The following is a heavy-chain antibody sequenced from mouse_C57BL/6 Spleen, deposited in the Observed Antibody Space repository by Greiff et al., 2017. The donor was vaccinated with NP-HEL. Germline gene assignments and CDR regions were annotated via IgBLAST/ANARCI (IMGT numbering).Heavy chain of an antibody. Sequence: QVQLQQPGAELVRPGSSVKLSCKASGYTFTSYWMHWVKQRPGQGLEWIGEIDPSDSYTNYNQKFKGKSTLTVDKSSSTAYMQLSSLTSEDSAVYYCARNYDVYYFDYWGQGTTLTVSS. CDR3: ARNYDVYYFDY. CDR1: GYTFTSYW. CDR2: IDPSDSYT. J-gene: IGHJ2*01. V-gene: IGHV1-69*01. D-gene: IGHD2-4*01.